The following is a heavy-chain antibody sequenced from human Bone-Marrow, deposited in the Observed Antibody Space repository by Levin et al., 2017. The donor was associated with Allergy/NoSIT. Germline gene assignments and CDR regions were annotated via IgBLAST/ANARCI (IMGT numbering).Heavy chain of an antibody. Sequence: GESLKISCAASGFTFSSYAMSWVRQAPGKGLEWVSAISGSGGSTYYADSVKGRFTISRDNSKNTLYLQMNSLRAEDTAVYYCAKSPRSGCYRNWFDPWGQGTLVTVSS. CDR1: GFTFSSYA. CDR3: AKSPRSGCYRNWFDP. J-gene: IGHJ5*02. CDR2: ISGSGGST. D-gene: IGHD6-19*01. V-gene: IGHV3-23*01.